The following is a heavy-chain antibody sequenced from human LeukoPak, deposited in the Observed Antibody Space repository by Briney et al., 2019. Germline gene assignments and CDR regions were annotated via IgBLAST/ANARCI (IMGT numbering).Heavy chain of an antibody. CDR1: GGSISSGDYY. D-gene: IGHD2-15*01. Sequence: SEILSLTCTVSGGSISSGDYYWSWIRQPPGKGLEWIGYIYYSGSTYYNPSLKSRVTISVGTSKNQFSLKLSSVTAADTAVYYCARLYCSGGSCSVDYWGQGTLVTVSS. CDR3: ARLYCSGGSCSVDY. J-gene: IGHJ4*02. CDR2: IYYSGST. V-gene: IGHV4-30-4*01.